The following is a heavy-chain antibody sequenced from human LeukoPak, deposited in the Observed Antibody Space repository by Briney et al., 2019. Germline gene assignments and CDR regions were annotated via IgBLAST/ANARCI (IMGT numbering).Heavy chain of an antibody. Sequence: GSLRLSCLASGFTFSSYSINWVRQAPGKGLEWVSYISSSSTTIYYADSVKGRFTITRDNAKNSLYLQMNSLRAEDTAVYYCARSFYYDTLTGYYFFDYWGQGTLVTVSS. V-gene: IGHV3-48*04. D-gene: IGHD3-9*01. CDR2: ISSSSTTI. J-gene: IGHJ4*02. CDR1: GFTFSSYS. CDR3: ARSFYYDTLTGYYFFDY.